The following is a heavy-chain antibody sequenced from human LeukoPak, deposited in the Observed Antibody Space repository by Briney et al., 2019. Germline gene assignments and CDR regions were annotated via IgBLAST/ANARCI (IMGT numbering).Heavy chain of an antibody. CDR2: INPYSGAT. CDR3: VRDGACSSTSCQNFDY. V-gene: IGHV1-2*02. D-gene: IGHD2-2*01. J-gene: IGHJ4*02. Sequence: ASVKVSCKASGYTFTGYYIHWVRQAPGQGLEWMGWINPYSGATNCAQKFQGRVTMTSDTSLTTAYMELTRLRSDDTAVYYCVRDGACSSTSCQNFDYWGQGTLVTVPS. CDR1: GYTFTGYY.